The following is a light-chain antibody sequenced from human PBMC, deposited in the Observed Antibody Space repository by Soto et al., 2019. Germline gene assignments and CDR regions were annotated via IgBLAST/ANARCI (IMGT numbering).Light chain of an antibody. J-gene: IGKJ1*01. V-gene: IGKV1-9*01. Sequence: DIPLTQSPSFLSASVGDRDTITCRASQGISSYLAWYQLKPGKATKLLISTASSLQRWVPSRFSGSRSGTEFTLKIRSLQPEDFATYDCHQLDIYRRTFGKETNVEIK. CDR1: QGISSY. CDR3: HQLDIYRRT. CDR2: TAS.